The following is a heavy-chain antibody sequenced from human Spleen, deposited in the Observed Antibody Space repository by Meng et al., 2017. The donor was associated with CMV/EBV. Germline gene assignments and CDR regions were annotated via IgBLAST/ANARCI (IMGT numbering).Heavy chain of an antibody. Sequence: GESLKISCAASGFTFSNYAMNWVRQAPGKGLEWVSGINWNGGSTGYADSVKGRFTISRDNAKNSLYLQMNSLRAEDTALYYCARDRPSGSYYEDYFDYWGQGTLVTVSS. CDR2: INWNGGST. CDR3: ARDRPSGSYYEDYFDY. D-gene: IGHD1-26*01. J-gene: IGHJ4*02. V-gene: IGHV3-20*04. CDR1: GFTFSNYA.